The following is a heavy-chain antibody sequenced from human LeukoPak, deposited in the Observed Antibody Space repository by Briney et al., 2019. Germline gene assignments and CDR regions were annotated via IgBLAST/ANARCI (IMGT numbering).Heavy chain of an antibody. CDR2: IYTSGST. D-gene: IGHD6-6*01. V-gene: IGHV4-4*07. Sequence: PSETLSLTCTVSSGSLGSYYWNWLRQPAGKGLEWIGHIYTSGSTNYNPSLKSRVTMSVDTSKNQFSLKLNSVTAADTAFYYCAREYSSSSGKALDYWGQGTLDTVSS. CDR1: SGSLGSYY. J-gene: IGHJ4*02. CDR3: AREYSSSSGKALDY.